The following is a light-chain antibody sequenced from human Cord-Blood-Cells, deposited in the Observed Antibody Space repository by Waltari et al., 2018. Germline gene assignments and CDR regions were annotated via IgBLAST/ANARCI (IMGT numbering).Light chain of an antibody. J-gene: IGKJ2*01. Sequence: EIVLTQSPGTLSLSPGERATLSCMASQSVSSSYLAWYQQKPGQAPRLLIYGASSRATGIPDRFSGSGSGTDFTLTISRLEPEDFAVYYCQQYGSSPPRHTFGQGTKLEIK. CDR1: QSVSSSY. CDR3: QQYGSSPPRHT. CDR2: GAS. V-gene: IGKV3-20*01.